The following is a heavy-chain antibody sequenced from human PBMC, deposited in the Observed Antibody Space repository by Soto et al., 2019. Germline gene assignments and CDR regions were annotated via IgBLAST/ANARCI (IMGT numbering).Heavy chain of an antibody. V-gene: IGHV4-31*03. CDR1: GGSISSGGYY. Sequence: QVQLQESGPGLVKPSQTLSLTCTVSGGSISSGGYYWSWIRQHPGKGLGWIGYIYYSGSTYYNPSLKSRVTISVVTSKNQFSLKLSSVTAADTAVYYCARGEIGWLDFDYWGQGTLVTVSS. J-gene: IGHJ4*02. D-gene: IGHD6-19*01. CDR2: IYYSGST. CDR3: ARGEIGWLDFDY.